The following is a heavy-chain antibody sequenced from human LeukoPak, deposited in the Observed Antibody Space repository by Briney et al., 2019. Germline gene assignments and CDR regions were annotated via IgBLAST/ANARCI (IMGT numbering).Heavy chain of an antibody. J-gene: IGHJ4*02. Sequence: GGSLRLSCAASGFTFSSYGMHWVRQAPGKGLEWVAVISYDGSNKCYADSVKGRFTISRDNSKNTLYLQMNSLRAEDTAVYYCAKDPSAPYFDCWGQGTLVTVSS. CDR2: ISYDGSNK. CDR1: GFTFSSYG. CDR3: AKDPSAPYFDC. V-gene: IGHV3-30*18.